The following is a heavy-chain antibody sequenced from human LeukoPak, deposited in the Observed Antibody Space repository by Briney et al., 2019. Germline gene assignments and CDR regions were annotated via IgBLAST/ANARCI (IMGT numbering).Heavy chain of an antibody. J-gene: IGHJ4*02. D-gene: IGHD3-22*01. Sequence: KSSETLSLTCTVSGGSISIGGYYWSWIRQHPGKGLEWIGYIYYSGSTYYHPSLKSRVTISVDTSKNQFSLKLSSVTAADTAVYYCAREKVGYYDSSGKGHFEYWGQGTLVTVSS. V-gene: IGHV4-31*03. CDR1: GGSISIGGYY. CDR2: IYYSGST. CDR3: AREKVGYYDSSGKGHFEY.